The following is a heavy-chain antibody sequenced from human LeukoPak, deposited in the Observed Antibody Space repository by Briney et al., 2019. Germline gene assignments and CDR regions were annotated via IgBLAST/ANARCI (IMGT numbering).Heavy chain of an antibody. CDR1: GFTSGFTFGDYA. D-gene: IGHD3-22*01. J-gene: IGHJ4*02. CDR2: IRTKAYGGTT. Sequence: GGSLRLSCTASGFTSGFTFGDYAMGWVRQAPGKGLEWVGFIRTKAYGGTTEYAASVKGRFTISRDGSKSIAYLQMNSLKTEDTAVYYCTRTYYDSSGYLFDYWGQGTLVTVSS. CDR3: TRTYYDSSGYLFDY. V-gene: IGHV3-49*04.